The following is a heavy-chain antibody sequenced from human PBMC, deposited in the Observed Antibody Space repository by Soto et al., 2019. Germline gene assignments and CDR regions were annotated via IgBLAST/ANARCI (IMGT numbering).Heavy chain of an antibody. Sequence: CKASGYTFTSYDINWVRQATGQGLEWMGWMNPNSGNTGYEQKFQGRVTMTRNTSISTAYMERSSLSSEDTALYYWARVPLLRFLVWLAATKSFAPCREGTLLTVSS. D-gene: IGHD3-3*01. V-gene: IGHV1-8*01. J-gene: IGHJ5*02. CDR1: GYTFTSYD. CDR3: ARVPLLRFLVWLAATKSFAP. CDR2: MNPNSGNT.